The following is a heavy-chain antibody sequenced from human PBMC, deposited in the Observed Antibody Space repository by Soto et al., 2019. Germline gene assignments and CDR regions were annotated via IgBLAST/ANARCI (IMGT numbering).Heavy chain of an antibody. V-gene: IGHV1-46*03. J-gene: IGHJ4*02. D-gene: IGHD2-21*02. Sequence: ASVKVSCKASGYTFSSYYMNWVRQAPGQGLEWLGIINPIGGYTTYAQRFLGRVTMTSDTSTSTVHMELGSLTSEDTAVYYCARGGGIVVVTAYHAFDFWGQGTLVTVSS. CDR3: ARGGGIVVVTAYHAFDF. CDR2: INPIGGYT. CDR1: GYTFSSYY.